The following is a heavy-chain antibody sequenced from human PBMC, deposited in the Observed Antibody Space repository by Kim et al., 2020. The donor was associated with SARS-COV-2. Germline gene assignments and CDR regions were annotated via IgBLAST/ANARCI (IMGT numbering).Heavy chain of an antibody. Sequence: GGSLRLSCTTSGFAFGDHAMSWFRQGPGKGLEWVGFIRSEAYGGAPDYAASVKGRFTISRDDSKSIAYLEMNSLKTEDMAMYYCAREIRRGPFDIWGQGTVVTVSS. CDR1: GFAFGDHA. J-gene: IGHJ3*02. CDR2: IRSEAYGGAP. CDR3: AREIRRGPFDI. V-gene: IGHV3-49*03.